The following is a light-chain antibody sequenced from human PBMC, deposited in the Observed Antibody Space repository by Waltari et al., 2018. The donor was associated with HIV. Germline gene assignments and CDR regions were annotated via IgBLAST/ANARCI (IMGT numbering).Light chain of an antibody. Sequence: SALTQPASVSGSPGQAITVSCTGSSSDVGSYNLVSWDQQHPGQAPKLMIYEDGKQPSGVSNRFSGSKSGNTSSLTISGLQAEYEADYYCCSYAGSTTWLFGGGTKLTVL. CDR1: SSDVGSYNL. CDR2: EDG. V-gene: IGLV2-23*01. CDR3: CSYAGSTTWL. J-gene: IGLJ3*02.